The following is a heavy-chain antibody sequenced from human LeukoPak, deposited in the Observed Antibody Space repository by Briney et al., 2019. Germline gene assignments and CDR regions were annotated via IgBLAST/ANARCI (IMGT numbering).Heavy chain of an antibody. CDR2: FDLEDGET. J-gene: IGHJ4*02. Sequence: ASVKVSCKVSGYTLTELSMHWVRQAPGKGLEWVGGFDLEDGETDYAQKFQGRVTMTEDTSSDTAYMDLSSLRSEDTAVYYCATAFRNYDFWSGPGFDYWGQGTLITVSS. CDR3: ATAFRNYDFWSGPGFDY. D-gene: IGHD3-3*01. CDR1: GYTLTELS. V-gene: IGHV1-24*01.